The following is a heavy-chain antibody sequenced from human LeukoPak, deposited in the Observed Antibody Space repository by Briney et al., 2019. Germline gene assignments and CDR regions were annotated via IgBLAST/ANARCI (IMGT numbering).Heavy chain of an antibody. J-gene: IGHJ4*02. CDR3: AKDSDYDLWSGYYITPRPLDY. CDR2: ISYDGSNK. Sequence: GGSLRLSCAASGFTFSSYGMHWVRQAPGKGLEWVAVISYDGSNKYYADSVKGRFTISRDNSKNTLYLQMNSLRAEDTAVYYCAKDSDYDLWSGYYITPRPLDYWGQGTLVTVSS. CDR1: GFTFSSYG. D-gene: IGHD3-3*01. V-gene: IGHV3-30*18.